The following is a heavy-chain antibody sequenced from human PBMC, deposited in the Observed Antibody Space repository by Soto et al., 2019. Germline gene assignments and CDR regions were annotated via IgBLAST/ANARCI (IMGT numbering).Heavy chain of an antibody. D-gene: IGHD3-22*01. Sequence: PGESLKISCKGSGYSFTSYWIGWVRQMPGKGLEWMGIIYPGDSDTSYSPSFQGQVTISADKSISTAYLQWSSLKASDTAMYYCARILYYYDSSGHSPAFDIWGQGTMVTVSS. CDR2: IYPGDSDT. V-gene: IGHV5-51*01. CDR1: GYSFTSYW. CDR3: ARILYYYDSSGHSPAFDI. J-gene: IGHJ3*02.